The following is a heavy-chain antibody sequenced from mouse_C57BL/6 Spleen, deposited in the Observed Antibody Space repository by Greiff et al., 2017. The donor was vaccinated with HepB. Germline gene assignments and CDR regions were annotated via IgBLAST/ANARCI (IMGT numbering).Heavy chain of an antibody. D-gene: IGHD4-1*02. J-gene: IGHJ4*01. V-gene: IGHV1-54*01. CDR1: GYAFTNYL. Sequence: QVQLKESGAELVRPGTSVKVSCKASGYAFTNYLIEWVKQRPGQGLEWIGVINPGSGGTNYNEKFKGKATLTADKSSSTAYMQLSSLTSEDSAVYFCARSTGTYYAMDYWGQGTSVTVSS. CDR3: ARSTGTYYAMDY. CDR2: INPGSGGT.